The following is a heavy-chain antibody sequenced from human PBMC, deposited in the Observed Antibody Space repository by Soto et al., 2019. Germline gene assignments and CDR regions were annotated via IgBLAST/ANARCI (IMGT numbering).Heavy chain of an antibody. V-gene: IGHV3-23*01. D-gene: IGHD6-13*01. CDR3: AKDQGSSWSETLDY. Sequence: GGSLRLSCAASGFTFSSYAMSWVRQAPGKGLEWVSAISGSGGSTYYADSVKGRFTISRDNSKSTLYLQMNSLRAEDTAVYYCAKDQGSSWSETLDYWGQGTLVTVSS. J-gene: IGHJ4*02. CDR1: GFTFSSYA. CDR2: ISGSGGST.